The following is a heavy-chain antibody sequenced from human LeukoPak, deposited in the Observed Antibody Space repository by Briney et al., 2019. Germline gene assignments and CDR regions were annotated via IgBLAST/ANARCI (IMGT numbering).Heavy chain of an antibody. CDR2: IYYSGST. V-gene: IGHV4-59*08. CDR3: ARSDYGSDFDY. Sequence: SETLSLTCTVFGGSISSYYWSWIRQPPGKGLEWIGYIYYSGSTNYNPSLKSRVTISVDTSKNQFSLKLSSVTAADTAVYYCARSDYGSDFDYWGQGTLVTVSS. D-gene: IGHD4-17*01. J-gene: IGHJ4*02. CDR1: GGSISSYY.